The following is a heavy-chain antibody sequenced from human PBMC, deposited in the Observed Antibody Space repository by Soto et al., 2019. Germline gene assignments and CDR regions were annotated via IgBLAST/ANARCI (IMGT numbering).Heavy chain of an antibody. J-gene: IGHJ5*02. D-gene: IGHD3-3*01. CDR2: IYSGGST. Sequence: PGGSLRLSCAASGFTVSSNYMSWVRQAPGKGLEWVSVIYSGGSTYYADSVKGRFTISRDNSKNTLYLQMNSLRAEDTAVYYCARSITIFGVVADNWFDPWGQGTLVTVSS. V-gene: IGHV3-53*01. CDR1: GFTVSSNY. CDR3: ARSITIFGVVADNWFDP.